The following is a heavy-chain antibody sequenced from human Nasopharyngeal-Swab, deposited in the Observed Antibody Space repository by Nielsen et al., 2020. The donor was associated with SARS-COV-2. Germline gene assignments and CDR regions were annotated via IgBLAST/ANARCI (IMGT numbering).Heavy chain of an antibody. CDR3: ARDADSGSYAPVGMDV. Sequence: WIRQPPGKGLEWIGEINHSGSTNYNPSLKSRVTISVDTSKNQFSLKLSSVTAADTAVYYCARDADSGSYAPVGMDVWGQGTTVTVSS. CDR2: INHSGST. J-gene: IGHJ6*02. V-gene: IGHV4-34*01. D-gene: IGHD1-26*01.